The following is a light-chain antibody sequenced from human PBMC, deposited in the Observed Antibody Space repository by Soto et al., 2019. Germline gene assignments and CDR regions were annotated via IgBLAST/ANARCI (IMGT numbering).Light chain of an antibody. V-gene: IGKV3-20*01. Sequence: EIVLTQSPGTLSLSPGERATLSCRASQSVSSTYLAWYQHKPGQAPRLLIYGASNMATGIPDRFSGSGSGTDFTLTISSLEPEDLAVYYGQHYGSSPRPFGQGTKVEIK. CDR1: QSVSSTY. J-gene: IGKJ1*01. CDR2: GAS. CDR3: QHYGSSPRP.